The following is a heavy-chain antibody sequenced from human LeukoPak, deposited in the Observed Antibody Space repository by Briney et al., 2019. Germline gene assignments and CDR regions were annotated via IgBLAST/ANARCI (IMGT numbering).Heavy chain of an antibody. V-gene: IGHV3-13*01. CDR2: IAIAGDT. Sequence: GGSLRLSCAASGFTFSRYDIHWVRQAAGRGLEWVAAIAIAGDTFYAGSVKGRFTISRENAKNSLYLQMNSLRAGDTAVYYCVRGVDGFDPWGQGTLVTVSS. CDR1: GFTFSRYD. J-gene: IGHJ5*02. CDR3: VRGVDGFDP.